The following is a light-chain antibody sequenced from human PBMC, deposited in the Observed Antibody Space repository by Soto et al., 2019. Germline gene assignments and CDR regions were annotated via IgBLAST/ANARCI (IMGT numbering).Light chain of an antibody. CDR1: QSISSY. V-gene: IGKV1-39*01. Sequence: DIQMTHSPSSLSASVGDRVTITCRASQSISSYLNWYQQKPGKAPNPLIYAASSLQSGVQSRFSESGSGTNFTLTISRLQPEDFETYYCQQIYSTPYTFGRGTKLEIK. CDR3: QQIYSTPYT. CDR2: AAS. J-gene: IGKJ2*01.